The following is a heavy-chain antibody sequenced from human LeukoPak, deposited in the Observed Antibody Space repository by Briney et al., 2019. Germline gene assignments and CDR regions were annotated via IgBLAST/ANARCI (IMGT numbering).Heavy chain of an antibody. D-gene: IGHD3-10*01. CDR1: GGSFSGYY. J-gene: IGHJ5*02. CDR3: ARDRVGDNWFDP. CDR2: IYTSGST. Sequence: SETLSLTCAVYGGSFSGYYWSWIRQPAGKGLEWIGRIYTSGSTNYNPSLKSRVTMSVDTSKNQFSLKLSSVTAADTAVYYCARDRVGDNWFDPWGQGTLVTVSS. V-gene: IGHV4-4*07.